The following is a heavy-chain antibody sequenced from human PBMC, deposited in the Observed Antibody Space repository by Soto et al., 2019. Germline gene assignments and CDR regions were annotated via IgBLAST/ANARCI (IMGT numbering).Heavy chain of an antibody. J-gene: IGHJ4*02. Sequence: EVQLVESGGGLVQPGGSLRLSCAASGFTFSEYWMYWVRQAPGKGLEWVANIKPDGRDTYYVDSVKGRFTISRDNAKNSLYLHMNSLRVEDTALYYCARKPWGWGQGTLVTVS. CDR3: ARKPWG. D-gene: IGHD7-27*01. V-gene: IGHV3-7*05. CDR2: IKPDGRDT. CDR1: GFTFSEYW.